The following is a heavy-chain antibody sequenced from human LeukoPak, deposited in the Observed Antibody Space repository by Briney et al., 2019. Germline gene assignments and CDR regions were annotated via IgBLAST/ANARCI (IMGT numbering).Heavy chain of an antibody. J-gene: IGHJ4*02. V-gene: IGHV3-11*03. CDR2: ISGSSSYT. CDR1: GFTFSDYY. CDR3: TRITVVAGNTYLADY. D-gene: IGHD6-19*01. Sequence: GGALRLSCAASGFTFSDYYMSWIRQVPGKGLEWVSYISGSSSYTNYADSVKGRFTISRDNANNSLYLQMNSLRTEDTAVYYCTRITVVAGNTYLADYWGQGTLVTVSS.